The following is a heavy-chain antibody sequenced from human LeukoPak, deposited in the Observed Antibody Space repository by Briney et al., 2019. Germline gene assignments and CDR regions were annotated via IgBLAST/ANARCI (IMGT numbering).Heavy chain of an antibody. CDR3: VLTGSSDYYFDY. J-gene: IGHJ4*02. V-gene: IGHV4-39*01. D-gene: IGHD1-14*01. CDR2: IYYSGST. CDR1: GGSISSSSYY. Sequence: PSETLSLTCTVSGGSISSSSYYWGWIRQPPGKGLEWIGNIYYSGSTYYNSSLKSRVTISVDTSKNRLSLKLSSVTAADTAVYYCVLTGSSDYYFDYWGQGILATVSS.